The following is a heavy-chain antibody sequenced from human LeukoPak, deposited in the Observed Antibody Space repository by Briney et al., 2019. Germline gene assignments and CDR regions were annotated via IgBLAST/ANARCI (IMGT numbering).Heavy chain of an antibody. CDR1: GFTISSQA. CDR2: IGISDVDR. CDR3: AKDAPGAGGFDY. D-gene: IGHD1-14*01. Sequence: GGSLSLSRAASGFTISSQAMSWVRQAPGKGLECVSTIGISDVDRHYADSVKGRFTISRDNSKNTLYLQMHSLRAEDTAVYYCAKDAPGAGGFDYWGQGTLVTVSS. V-gene: IGHV3-23*01. J-gene: IGHJ4*02.